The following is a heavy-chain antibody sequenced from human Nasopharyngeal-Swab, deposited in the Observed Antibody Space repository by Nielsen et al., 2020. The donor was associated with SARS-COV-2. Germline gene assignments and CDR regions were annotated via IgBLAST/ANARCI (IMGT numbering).Heavy chain of an antibody. D-gene: IGHD6-6*01. CDR3: AKTASSSLYWYFDL. V-gene: IGHV3-23*01. CDR1: GFTFSSYA. Sequence: GESLKISCAASGFTFSSYAMHWVRQAPGKGLEWVSAISGSGGSTYYADSVKGRFTISRDNSKNTLYLQMNSLRAEDTAVYYCAKTASSSLYWYFDLWGRGTLVTVSS. J-gene: IGHJ2*01. CDR2: ISGSGGST.